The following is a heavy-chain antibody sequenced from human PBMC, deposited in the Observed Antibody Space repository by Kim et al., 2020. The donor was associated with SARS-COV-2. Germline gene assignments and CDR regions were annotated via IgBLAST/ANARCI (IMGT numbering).Heavy chain of an antibody. CDR2: ISSSSSTI. J-gene: IGHJ6*02. V-gene: IGHV3-48*04. CDR3: ARVGGSGKDYYFYAMDV. CDR1: GFTLSNYR. Sequence: GGSLRLSCAAPGFTLSNYRMNWVRQAPGKGLEWLSYISSSSSTIWYADSVRGRFTISRDNAKNSLYLEMNTLRAEDTAVYYCARVGGSGKDYYFYAMDVWGQGTTVPVSS. D-gene: IGHD6-19*01.